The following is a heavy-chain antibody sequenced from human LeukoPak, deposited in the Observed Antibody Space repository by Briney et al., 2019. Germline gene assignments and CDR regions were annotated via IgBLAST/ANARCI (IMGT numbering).Heavy chain of an antibody. Sequence: PGGSLRLSCAASGFTFSSYDMHWVRQATGKGLEWVSAIGTAGDTYYPGSVKGRFTISRENAKNSLYLQMNSLRAGDTAVYYCARGTGYSDAFDIWGQGTMVTVSS. CDR2: IGTAGDT. CDR3: ARGTGYSDAFDI. D-gene: IGHD6-13*01. J-gene: IGHJ3*02. CDR1: GFTFSSYD. V-gene: IGHV3-13*01.